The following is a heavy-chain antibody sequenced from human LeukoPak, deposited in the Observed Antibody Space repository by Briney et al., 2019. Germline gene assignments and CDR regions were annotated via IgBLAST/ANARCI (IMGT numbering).Heavy chain of an antibody. V-gene: IGHV1-69*04. CDR3: AGAGYSYAQEVSFDY. J-gene: IGHJ4*02. CDR2: IIPIFGMA. Sequence: SVKASCKASVGTYSSYAISWVRQPPGQELEGMGRIIPIFGMANYAQKFQGRVTISAAKSTSTAYLELSRLTAEETAVHYCAGAGYSYAQEVSFDYWGQGNLVTVSS. D-gene: IGHD5-18*01. CDR1: VGTYSSYA.